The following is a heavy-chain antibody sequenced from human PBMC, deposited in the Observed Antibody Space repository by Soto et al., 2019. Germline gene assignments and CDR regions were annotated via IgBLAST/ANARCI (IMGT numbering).Heavy chain of an antibody. J-gene: IGHJ5*02. V-gene: IGHV1-69*13. CDR1: GGTFSSYA. CDR2: IIPIFGTA. D-gene: IGHD6-6*01. Sequence: GASVKVSCKASGGTFSSYAISWVRQAPGQGLEWMGGIIPIFGTANYAQKFQGRVTITADESTSTAYMELSSLRSEGTAVYYCARVPIFEQLIRYNWFDPWGQGTLVTVSS. CDR3: ARVPIFEQLIRYNWFDP.